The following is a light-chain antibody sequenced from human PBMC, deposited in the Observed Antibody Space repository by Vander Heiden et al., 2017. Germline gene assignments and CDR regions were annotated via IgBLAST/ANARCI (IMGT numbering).Light chain of an antibody. CDR3: QQYNSYSEAA. V-gene: IGKV1-5*01. J-gene: IGKJ1*01. Sequence: DIQMTQSPSTLSASVGDRVTITCRASQSISSWLAWYQQKPGKAPKLLIYDASSLESGVPSRFSGSGSGTEFTLTISSRQPDDFATYYCQQYNSYSEAAFGQGTKVEIK. CDR1: QSISSW. CDR2: DAS.